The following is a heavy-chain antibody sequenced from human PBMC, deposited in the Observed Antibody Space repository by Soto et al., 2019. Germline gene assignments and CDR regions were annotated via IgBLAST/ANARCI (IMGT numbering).Heavy chain of an antibody. V-gene: IGHV1-2*02. CDR2: MNPNTGGA. CDR3: AKVISTIGSKQWLAQTKHQALDY. Sequence: QVNLVQSGAEVKKPGASVKVSCKASGYNFNGYYIHWVRQAPGQGLEWMGWMNPNTGGANYAQKFQGKVLMPTDTSISTAYLELRSLTSDDTAVYYCAKVISTIGSKQWLAQTKHQALDYWGQGTLVTVSS. CDR1: GYNFNGYY. J-gene: IGHJ4*02. D-gene: IGHD6-19*01.